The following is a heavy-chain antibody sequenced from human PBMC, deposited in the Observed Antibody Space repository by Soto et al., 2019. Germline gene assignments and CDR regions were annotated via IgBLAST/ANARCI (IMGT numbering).Heavy chain of an antibody. V-gene: IGHV3-23*01. Sequence: EVQLLESGGGLVQPGGSLRLSCAASGFTFSSYAMSWVRQAPGKGLEWVSAISDSGGSTYYADSVKGRFTISRDNSKNTLYLQMNSLRAEDTAVYYCAKADLRNYYYYYYMDVWGKGTTVTVSS. CDR3: AKADLRNYYYYYYMDV. CDR2: ISDSGGST. CDR1: GFTFSSYA. J-gene: IGHJ6*03. D-gene: IGHD4-17*01.